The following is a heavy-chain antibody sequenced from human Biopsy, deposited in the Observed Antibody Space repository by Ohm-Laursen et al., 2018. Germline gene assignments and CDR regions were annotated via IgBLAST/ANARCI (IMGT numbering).Heavy chain of an antibody. CDR1: PGTFNSYG. CDR3: AREAIGYQLPCDD. J-gene: IGHJ4*02. D-gene: IGHD2-2*01. CDR2: IIPILRTT. Sequence: ASVKVSCKAPPGTFNSYGIIWVRQAPGQGLEWMGRIIPILRTTAYAQTFLGRVTITADSPTSTVDMELTSLTSDDTAVYFCAREAIGYQLPCDDWGQGTLVIVFS. V-gene: IGHV1-69*11.